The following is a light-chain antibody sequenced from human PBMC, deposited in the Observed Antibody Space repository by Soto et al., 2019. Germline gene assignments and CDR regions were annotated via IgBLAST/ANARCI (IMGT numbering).Light chain of an antibody. Sequence: SELTQSPGTLYLSRWERAKMCCRASQSVSSRYLAWYQQKPGQAPRLLIYGASSRATGIPDRFSGSGSGTDFTLTISRLEPEDFAVYYCQQYGSSGSFGQGTKVDIK. V-gene: IGKV3-20*01. CDR2: GAS. CDR1: QSVSSRY. J-gene: IGKJ1*01. CDR3: QQYGSSGS.